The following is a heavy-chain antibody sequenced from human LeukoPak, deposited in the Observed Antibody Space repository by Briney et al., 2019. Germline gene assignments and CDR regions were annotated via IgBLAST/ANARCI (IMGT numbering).Heavy chain of an antibody. CDR3: AASGDIVDTTHEDHFDY. J-gene: IGHJ4*02. CDR1: GGTFSSYA. D-gene: IGHD5-12*01. CDR2: NIPIFGTA. Sequence: ASVKVSCKASGGTFSSYAVSWVRQAPGQGLEWMGGNIPIFGTANYAQKFQGRVTITTDESTSTAYMELSSLRSEDTAVYYCAASGDIVDTTHEDHFDYWGQGTLVTVSS. V-gene: IGHV1-69*05.